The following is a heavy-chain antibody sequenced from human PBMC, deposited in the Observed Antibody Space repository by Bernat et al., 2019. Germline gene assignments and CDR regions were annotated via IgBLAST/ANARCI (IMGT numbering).Heavy chain of an antibody. CDR1: GFTFSSYG. J-gene: IGHJ4*02. CDR2: ISYDGSNK. D-gene: IGHD2-21*02. Sequence: QVQLVESGGGVVQPGRSLRLSCAASGFTFSSYGMHWVRQAPGKGLEWVAVISYDGSNKYYADSVKGRFTISRDNSKNTLYLQMNSLRAEDTAVYYCATTTPCSYCSEDCSSPLDYWGQGTLVTVSS. V-gene: IGHV3-30*03. CDR3: ATTTPCSYCSEDCSSPLDY.